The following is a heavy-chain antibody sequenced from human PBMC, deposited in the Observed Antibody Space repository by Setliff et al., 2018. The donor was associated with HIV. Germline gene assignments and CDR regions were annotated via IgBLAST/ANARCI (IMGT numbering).Heavy chain of an antibody. D-gene: IGHD6-13*01. Sequence: PSETLSLTCTVSGGSISSGSYYWGWIRQPPGKGLEWIGSLYHSGTTFYNPSLKTRVTISVDRSKNQFSLNLTSVTAADTAVYYCARHGEQQPTRRWGQGTLVTVSS. CDR3: ARHGEQQPTRR. CDR2: LYHSGTT. CDR1: GGSISSGSYY. V-gene: IGHV4-39*01. J-gene: IGHJ4*02.